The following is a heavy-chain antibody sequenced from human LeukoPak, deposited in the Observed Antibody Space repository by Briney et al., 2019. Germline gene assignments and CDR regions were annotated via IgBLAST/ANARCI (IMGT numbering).Heavy chain of an antibody. D-gene: IGHD1-14*01. J-gene: IGHJ5*02. Sequence: SETLSLTCTVSGGSISSSSYYWGWIRQPPGKGLEWIGSIYYSGSTYYNPSLKSRVTISVDTSKNQFSLKLSSVTAADTAVHYCARGSAESGNNWFDPWGQGTLVTVSS. CDR3: ARGSAESGNNWFDP. CDR1: GGSISSSSYY. V-gene: IGHV4-39*07. CDR2: IYYSGST.